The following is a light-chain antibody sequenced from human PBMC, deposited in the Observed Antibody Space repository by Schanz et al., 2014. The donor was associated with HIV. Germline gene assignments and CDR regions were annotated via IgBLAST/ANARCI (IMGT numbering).Light chain of an antibody. J-gene: IGLJ1*01. CDR2: NND. CDR3: LSYDISLSSYV. V-gene: IGLV1-44*01. CDR1: RSDIGGRS. Sequence: QSVLTQPPSASATPGQRITIFCSGIRSDIGGRSVDWYRQRPGTAPKLLIHNNDQRPSGVPDRFSGSKSGTSASLAITGLKAEDEADYYCLSYDISLSSYVFGTGTKLTVL.